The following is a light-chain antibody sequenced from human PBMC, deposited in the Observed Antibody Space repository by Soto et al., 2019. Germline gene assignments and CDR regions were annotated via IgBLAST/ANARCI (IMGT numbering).Light chain of an antibody. CDR2: GND. Sequence: QSALTQPPSVSGAPGQRVTISCTGSYSNIGAGYEVHWYQQIPGTAPELLIYGNDERPSGVPDRFSGSKSGTSASLAISGLQSEDEADYYCAAWDDSLNGVLFGGGTKLTVL. CDR3: AAWDDSLNGVL. V-gene: IGLV1-40*01. J-gene: IGLJ2*01. CDR1: YSNIGAGYE.